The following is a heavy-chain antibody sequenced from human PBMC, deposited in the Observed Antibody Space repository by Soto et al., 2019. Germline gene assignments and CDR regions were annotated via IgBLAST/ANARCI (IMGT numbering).Heavy chain of an antibody. CDR2: IYYSGST. D-gene: IGHD2-2*03. J-gene: IGHJ4*02. Sequence: XGTLSLTCNVTGDSIKTHYWSWIRQAPGKGLEWIGYIYYSGSTLYNPSLKRRVTISADTAKNQFSLRLTSLTAADTAVYYCASGWMAAFDNWGQGTLVTVS. CDR1: GDSIKTHY. CDR3: ASGWMAAFDN. V-gene: IGHV4-59*11.